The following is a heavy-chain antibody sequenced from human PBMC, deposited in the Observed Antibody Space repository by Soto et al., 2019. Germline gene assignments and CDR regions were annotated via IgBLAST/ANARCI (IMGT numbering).Heavy chain of an antibody. D-gene: IGHD2-2*01. J-gene: IGHJ1*01. CDR1: GYTLTKLS. CDR3: ARGRGYCSSTSCYAYFQH. V-gene: IGHV1-24*01. CDR2: FVPEDATT. Sequence: ASVKVSCKVSGYTLTKLSIHWVRRVPGKGLEWRGGFVPEDATTIYAQKFQGRVTLTEDTSANTAYMELSSLRSEDTAVYYCARGRGYCSSTSCYAYFQHWGQGTLVTVSS.